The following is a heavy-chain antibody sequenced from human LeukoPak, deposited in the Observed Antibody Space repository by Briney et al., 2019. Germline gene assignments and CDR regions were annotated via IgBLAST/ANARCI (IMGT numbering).Heavy chain of an antibody. J-gene: IGHJ4*02. CDR3: AREAVAADGGFFDY. Sequence: PSETLSLTCTVSGGSISSYYWSWIRQPAGKGLEWIGRIYTSGSTNYNPSLKSRVTISVDTSKNQFSLKLSSVTAADTAVYYCAREAVAADGGFFDYWGQGTLVTVSS. D-gene: IGHD6-19*01. CDR2: IYTSGST. CDR1: GGSISSYY. V-gene: IGHV4-4*07.